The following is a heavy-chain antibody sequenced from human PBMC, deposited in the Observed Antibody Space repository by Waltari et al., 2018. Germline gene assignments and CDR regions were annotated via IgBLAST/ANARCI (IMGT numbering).Heavy chain of an antibody. CDR2: IYHDGTS. V-gene: IGHV4-39*02. J-gene: IGHJ5*02. Sequence: QVQLQESGPGLVEPSGTLSLTCTVSCGAISGRGYYWGWVRQTPGKGLEWIASIYHDGTSYYTPSLKSRVTISVDTFENNFSLRLSSVTSADTAIYYCARPGSSSPYYWFNPWGQGILVTVSS. D-gene: IGHD2-2*01. CDR1: CGAISGRGYY. CDR3: ARPGSSSPYYWFNP.